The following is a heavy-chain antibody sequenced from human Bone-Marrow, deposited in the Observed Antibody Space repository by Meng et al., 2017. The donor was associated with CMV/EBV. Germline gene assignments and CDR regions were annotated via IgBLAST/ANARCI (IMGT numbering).Heavy chain of an antibody. D-gene: IGHD6-6*01. Sequence: ASVKVSCKASGYTFTGYYMHWVRQAPGQGLEWMGWINPNSGGTNYAQKFQGRVTMTRDTSISTAYMELSRLRSDDTAVYYCARRIAAQHNWFDPWGQGTLVTVYS. J-gene: IGHJ5*02. V-gene: IGHV1-2*02. CDR1: GYTFTGYY. CDR2: INPNSGGT. CDR3: ARRIAAQHNWFDP.